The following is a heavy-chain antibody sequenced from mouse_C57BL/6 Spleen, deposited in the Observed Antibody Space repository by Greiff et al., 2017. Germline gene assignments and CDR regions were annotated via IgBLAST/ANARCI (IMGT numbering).Heavy chain of an antibody. J-gene: IGHJ3*01. D-gene: IGHD2-3*01. V-gene: IGHV1-22*01. CDR1: GYTFTDYN. Sequence: VQLQQSGPELVKPGASVKMSCKASGYTFTDYNMHWVKQSHGKSLEWIGYINPNNGGTSYNQKFEGKATLTVNKSSSTAYMELRSLTSEDSAVYYCAKKYDCYLAWFAYWGQGTLVTVSA. CDR3: AKKYDCYLAWFAY. CDR2: INPNNGGT.